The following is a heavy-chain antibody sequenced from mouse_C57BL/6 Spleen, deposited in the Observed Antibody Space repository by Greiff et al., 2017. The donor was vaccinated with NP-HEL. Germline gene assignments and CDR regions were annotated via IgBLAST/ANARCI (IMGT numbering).Heavy chain of an antibody. D-gene: IGHD1-1*01. V-gene: IGHV1-81*01. CDR2: IYPRSGNT. CDR3: ARSYYYGSNPNWYFDV. Sequence: VQLQESGAELARPGASVKLSCKASGYTFTSYGISWVKQRTGQGLEWIGEIYPRSGNTYYNEKFKGKATLTADKSSSTAYMELRSLTSEDSAVYFCARSYYYGSNPNWYFDVWGTGTTVTVSS. CDR1: GYTFTSYG. J-gene: IGHJ1*03.